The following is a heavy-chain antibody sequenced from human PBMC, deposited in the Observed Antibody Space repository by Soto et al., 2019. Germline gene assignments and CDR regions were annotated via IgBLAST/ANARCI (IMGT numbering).Heavy chain of an antibody. CDR1: GFRLNTHW. J-gene: IGHJ4*02. V-gene: IGHV3-74*01. D-gene: IGHD1-26*01. Sequence: GGSLRLSCTASGFRLNTHWMHWVRQAPGKGLVWVSRIYFDGITTNYADSVKGRLTVSRDNAKNTVYLHVNTLRDEDTAVYYCARGGAMGVDYWGQGTLVTVS. CDR3: ARGGAMGVDY. CDR2: IYFDGITT.